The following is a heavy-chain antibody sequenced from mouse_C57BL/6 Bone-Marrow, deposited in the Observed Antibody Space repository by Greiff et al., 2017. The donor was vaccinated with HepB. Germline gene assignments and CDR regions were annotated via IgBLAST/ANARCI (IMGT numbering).Heavy chain of an antibody. V-gene: IGHV1-55*01. J-gene: IGHJ2*01. CDR3: ARRGSIFDF. D-gene: IGHD1-1*01. CDR1: GYTFTSYW. Sequence: VQLQQPGAELVKPGASVKMSCKASGYTFTSYWITWVKQRPGQGLEWIGDIYPGRGSTNYNEKFKSKATLTADTSSSTAYMQLSSLTSEDSAVYYCARRGSIFDFWGQGTTLTVSS. CDR2: IYPGRGST.